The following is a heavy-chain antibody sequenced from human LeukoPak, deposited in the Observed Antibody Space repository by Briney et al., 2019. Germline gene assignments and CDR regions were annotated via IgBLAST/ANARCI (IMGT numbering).Heavy chain of an antibody. V-gene: IGHV3-23*01. CDR1: GFTFSTYA. J-gene: IGHJ4*02. D-gene: IGHD2-8*01. CDR3: MRAYTTNGRYSEP. CDR2: IGSSGFDT. Sequence: GGSLRLSCTAAGFTFSTYAMGWARQAPGKGLEWVSGIGSSGFDTYYGDSAKGRFTISRDNSKNTVYLQMNSLRAEDTALYYCMRAYTTNGRYSEPWGQGTLVTVSS.